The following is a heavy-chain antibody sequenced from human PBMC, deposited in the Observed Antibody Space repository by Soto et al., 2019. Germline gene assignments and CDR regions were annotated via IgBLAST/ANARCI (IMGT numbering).Heavy chain of an antibody. CDR1: GYTFTSYG. J-gene: IGHJ6*03. CDR3: ARVRDYYGSGSYTAEYYYYYYMDV. Sequence: ASVKVSCKASGYTFTSYGISWVRQAPGQGLEWMGWISAYNGNTNYAQKLQGRVTMTTDTSTSTAYMELRSLRSDDTAVYYCARVRDYYGSGSYTAEYYYYYYMDVWGKGTTVTVSS. V-gene: IGHV1-18*01. D-gene: IGHD3-10*01. CDR2: ISAYNGNT.